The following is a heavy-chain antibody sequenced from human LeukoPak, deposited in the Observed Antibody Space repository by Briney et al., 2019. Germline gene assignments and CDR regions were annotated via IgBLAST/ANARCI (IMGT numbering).Heavy chain of an antibody. J-gene: IGHJ4*02. CDR3: ARGNAFHRDYEDSFEY. Sequence: GRSLRLSCAASGFTFSSYAMHWVRQAPGKGLEWVAVISYNGRNKFYADSVKGRFTISRDNSKNTLYLQMNGLRAEDTAVYYCARGNAFHRDYEDSFEYWGQGTLVTVSS. CDR1: GFTFSSYA. D-gene: IGHD4-17*01. CDR2: ISYNGRNK. V-gene: IGHV3-30*04.